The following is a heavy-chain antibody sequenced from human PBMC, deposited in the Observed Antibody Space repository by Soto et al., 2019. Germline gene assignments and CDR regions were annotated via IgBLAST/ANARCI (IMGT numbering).Heavy chain of an antibody. D-gene: IGHD3-10*01. CDR2: IYYSGST. V-gene: IGHV4-39*01. J-gene: IGHJ6*02. CDR1: GGSISSSSYY. Sequence: PSETLSLTCTVSGGSISSSSYYWGWIRQPPGKGLEWIGSIYYSGSTYYNPSLKSRVTISVDTSKNQFSLKLSSVTAADTAVYYCARHXMVRGVIEYYYYYGMDVWGQGTTVTVSS. CDR3: ARHXMVRGVIEYYYYYGMDV.